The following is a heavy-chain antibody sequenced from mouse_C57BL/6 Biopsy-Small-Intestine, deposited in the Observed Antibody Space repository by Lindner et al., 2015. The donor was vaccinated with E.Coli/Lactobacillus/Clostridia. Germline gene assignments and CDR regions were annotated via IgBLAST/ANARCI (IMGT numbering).Heavy chain of an antibody. CDR3: TVYYSNYVFAY. V-gene: IGHV1-14*01. CDR1: GYTFTTYV. CDR2: LNPYNDGS. D-gene: IGHD2-5*01. J-gene: IGHJ3*01. Sequence: VQLQESGPELVKPGASVRMSCKASGYTFTTYVINWVKQKPGQGLEWIGYLNPYNDGSKYNEKFKDKATLTSDKSASTAYMELSSLTSEDSAVYYCTVYYSNYVFAYWGQGTLVTVSA.